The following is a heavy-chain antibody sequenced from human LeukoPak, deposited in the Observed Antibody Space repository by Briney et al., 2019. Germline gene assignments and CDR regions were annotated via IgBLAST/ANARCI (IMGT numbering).Heavy chain of an antibody. D-gene: IGHD6-19*01. V-gene: IGHV4-38-2*01. CDR1: GYSISSSDY. Sequence: PSETLSLTCAVSGYSISSSDYWGWIRQPPGKGLEGIASIYYSGSTHYNPSLKSRVTISVDTSKRQFSLNVNSVTAADTAIYYCAKNSSGSAFDVWGKGTMVTVSS. CDR2: IYYSGST. CDR3: AKNSSGSAFDV. J-gene: IGHJ3*01.